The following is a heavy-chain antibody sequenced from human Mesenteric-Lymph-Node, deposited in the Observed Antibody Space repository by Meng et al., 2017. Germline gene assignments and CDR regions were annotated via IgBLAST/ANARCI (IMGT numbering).Heavy chain of an antibody. V-gene: IGHV4-38-2*01. D-gene: IGHD4-17*01. CDR3: ARVSTVTTQFDY. J-gene: IGHJ4*02. Sequence: SETLSLTCAVSGYSISSGYYWGWIRQPPGKGLEWIGSIYHSGSTYYNPSLKSRVTISVDTSKNQFSLKLSSVTAADTAVYYCARVSTVTTQFDYWGQGTLVTVSS. CDR2: IYHSGST. CDR1: GYSISSGYY.